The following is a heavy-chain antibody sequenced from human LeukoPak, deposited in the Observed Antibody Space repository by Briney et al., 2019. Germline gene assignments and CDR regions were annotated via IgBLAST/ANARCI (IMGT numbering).Heavy chain of an antibody. CDR3: ARADIVVVPAAYYYYMDV. J-gene: IGHJ6*03. D-gene: IGHD2-2*01. V-gene: IGHV4-61*01. Sequence: SETLSLTCTVSGGSISSSSYYWSWIRQPPGKGLEWIGYIYYSGSTNYNPSLKSRVTISVDTSKNQFSLKLSSVTAADTAVYYCARADIVVVPAAYYYYMDVWGKGTTVTVSS. CDR2: IYYSGST. CDR1: GGSISSSSYY.